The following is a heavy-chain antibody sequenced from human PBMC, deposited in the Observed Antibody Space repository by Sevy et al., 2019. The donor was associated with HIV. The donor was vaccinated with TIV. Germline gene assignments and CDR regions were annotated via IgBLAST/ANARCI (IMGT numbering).Heavy chain of an antibody. D-gene: IGHD6-19*01. CDR3: ARYLISKTEQWLVPVDS. J-gene: IGHJ4*02. CDR1: GFTFSDYY. CDR2: ISSSSSYT. Sequence: GGSLRLSCAASGFTFSDYYMSWIRQAPGKGLEWVSYISSSSSYTNYADSVKGRFTISRDNAKNSLYLQTNSLRAEDTAVYYCARYLISKTEQWLVPVDSWGQGTLVPVSS. V-gene: IGHV3-11*06.